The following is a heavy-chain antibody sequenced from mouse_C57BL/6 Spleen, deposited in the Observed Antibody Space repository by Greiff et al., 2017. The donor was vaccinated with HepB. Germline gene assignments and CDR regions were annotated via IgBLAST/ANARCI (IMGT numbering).Heavy chain of an antibody. CDR1: GFTFSDYY. Sequence: EVNLVESEGGLVQPGSSMKLSCTASGFTFSDYYMAWVRQVPEKGLEWVANINYDGSSTYYLDSLKSRFIISRDNAKNILYLQMSSLKSEDTATYYCAREGLSWYFDVWGTGTTVTVSS. CDR2: INYDGSST. V-gene: IGHV5-16*01. CDR3: AREGLSWYFDV. D-gene: IGHD1-1*02. J-gene: IGHJ1*03.